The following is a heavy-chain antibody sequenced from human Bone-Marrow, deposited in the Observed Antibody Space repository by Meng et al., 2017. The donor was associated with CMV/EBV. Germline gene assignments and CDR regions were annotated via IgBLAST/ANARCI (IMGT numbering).Heavy chain of an antibody. Sequence: SVKVSCKASGGTFSSYAISWVRQAPGQGLEWMGGIIPIFGTANYAQKFQGRVTITADKSTSTAYMELSSLRSEDTAVYYCARDERYYGSGSYIYYYYGMDVWGQGTTVTVSS. CDR3: ARDERYYGSGSYIYYYYGMDV. V-gene: IGHV1-69*06. J-gene: IGHJ6*02. CDR2: IIPIFGTA. D-gene: IGHD3-10*01. CDR1: GGTFSSYA.